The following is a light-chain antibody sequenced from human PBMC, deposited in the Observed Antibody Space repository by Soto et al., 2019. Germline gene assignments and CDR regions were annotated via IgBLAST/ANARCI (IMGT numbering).Light chain of an antibody. CDR3: LSYDKSLSGYV. Sequence: QSVLTQPPSVSGAQGQRITLYCTGSSSNNGAGYGVHWHQQLPGAAPKVVIYGNTNRPSGVPDGFSGSKSGPAASLVITGLHAEYEAHYYCLSYDKSLSGYVFGAGTKGTVL. CDR2: GNT. CDR1: SSNNGAGYG. V-gene: IGLV1-40*01. J-gene: IGLJ1*01.